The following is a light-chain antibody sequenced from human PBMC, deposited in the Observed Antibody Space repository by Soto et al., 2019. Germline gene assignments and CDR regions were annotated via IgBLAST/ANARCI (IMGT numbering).Light chain of an antibody. Sequence: QSVLTQPPSASGSPGQSVTISCTGTSSDVGGYNYVSWFQQHPGKAPKLIIYEVSQRPSGVPDRFSGSKSGSTASLTVSGLQAEDEADYYCTSYAGTNIVIFGGGTKLTVL. V-gene: IGLV2-8*01. CDR1: SSDVGGYNY. CDR3: TSYAGTNIVI. J-gene: IGLJ2*01. CDR2: EVS.